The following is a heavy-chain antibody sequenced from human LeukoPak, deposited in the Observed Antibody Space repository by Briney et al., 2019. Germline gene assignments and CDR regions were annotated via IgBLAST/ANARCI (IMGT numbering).Heavy chain of an antibody. V-gene: IGHV1-18*01. J-gene: IGHJ4*02. CDR3: ARDLSAPNGMVGAYPDY. CDR2: ISAYNGNT. D-gene: IGHD1-26*01. Sequence: GASVKVSCKASGYTFTSYGISWVRQAPGQGLEWMGWISAYNGNTNYAQKLQGRVTMTTDTSTSTAYMELTILRSDDTGVYYCARDLSAPNGMVGAYPDYWGQGTLVTVSS. CDR1: GYTFTSYG.